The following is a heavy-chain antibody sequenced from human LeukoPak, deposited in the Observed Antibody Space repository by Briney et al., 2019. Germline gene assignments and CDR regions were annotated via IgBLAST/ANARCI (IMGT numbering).Heavy chain of an antibody. D-gene: IGHD3-22*01. J-gene: IGHJ1*01. CDR1: GGSISIYY. CDR2: IYTSGST. CDR3: ARDGHYYDSSGSTEYFQH. V-gene: IGHV4-4*07. Sequence: SETLSLTCTVSGGSISIYYWSWIRQPAGKGLEWIGRIYTSGSTNYNPSLKSRVTMSVDTSKNQFSLKLSSVTAADTAVYYCARDGHYYDSSGSTEYFQHWGQGTLVTVSS.